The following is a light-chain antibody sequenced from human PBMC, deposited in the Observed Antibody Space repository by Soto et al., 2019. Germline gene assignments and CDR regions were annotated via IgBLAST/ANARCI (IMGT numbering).Light chain of an antibody. V-gene: IGKV4-1*01. J-gene: IGKJ4*01. Sequence: DIVMTQSTDSLAVSLGERATINCKSGQSALYSSNNKNYLAWYQQKPGQPPKLLIYWASTRESGVPDRFSGSGSGTDFTLTISSLQAEDVAVYYCQQYYSTPLTFGGGTKVDNK. CDR3: QQYYSTPLT. CDR2: WAS. CDR1: QSALYSSNNKNY.